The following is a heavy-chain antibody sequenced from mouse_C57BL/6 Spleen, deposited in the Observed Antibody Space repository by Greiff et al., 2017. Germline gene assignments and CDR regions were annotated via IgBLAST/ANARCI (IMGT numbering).Heavy chain of an antibody. Sequence: EVKLVESGGGLVQSGRSLRLSCATSGFTFSDFYMEWVRQAPGKGLEWIAASRNKANDYTTEYSASVKGRFIVSRDTSQSILYLQMNALRAEDTAIYYCARGAALYYGNWYFDVWGTGTTVTVSS. CDR1: GFTFSDFY. J-gene: IGHJ1*03. D-gene: IGHD2-1*01. CDR3: ARGAALYYGNWYFDV. CDR2: SRNKANDYTT. V-gene: IGHV7-1*01.